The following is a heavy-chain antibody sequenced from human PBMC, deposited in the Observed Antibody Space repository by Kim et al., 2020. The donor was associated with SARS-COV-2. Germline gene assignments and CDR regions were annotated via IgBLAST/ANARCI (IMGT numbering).Heavy chain of an antibody. D-gene: IGHD2-2*01. V-gene: IGHV1-18*01. CDR2: ISTYSGIT. Sequence: ASVKVSCKASGYTFTSYGITWVRQAPGQGLEWMGWISTYSGITNYAQKFQGRVTMTTDTPTSTAYMELRSLRSDDTAVYYCARYCSSTRCYGDYNYYGLDVWGQGTTVTVSS. J-gene: IGHJ6*02. CDR1: GYTFTSYG. CDR3: ARYCSSTRCYGDYNYYGLDV.